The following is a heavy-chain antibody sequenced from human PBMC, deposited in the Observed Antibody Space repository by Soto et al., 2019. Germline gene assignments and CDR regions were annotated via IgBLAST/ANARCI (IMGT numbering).Heavy chain of an antibody. D-gene: IGHD6-13*01. Sequence: PSETLSLTCTVSGGSISSSSYYWGWIRQPPGKGLEWFGSIYYSGSTYYNPSLKSRVTISVDTSKNQFSLKLSSVTAADTAVYYCARHLIFPRYVGIAAAGTRSGPWGQGTLVTVSS. J-gene: IGHJ5*02. CDR1: GGSISSSSYY. CDR3: ARHLIFPRYVGIAAAGTRSGP. CDR2: IYYSGST. V-gene: IGHV4-39*01.